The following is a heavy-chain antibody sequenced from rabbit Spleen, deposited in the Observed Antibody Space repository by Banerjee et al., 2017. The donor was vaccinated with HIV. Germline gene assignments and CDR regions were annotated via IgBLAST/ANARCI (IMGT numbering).Heavy chain of an antibody. CDR2: IDLVFGST. J-gene: IGHJ4*01. CDR1: GFDFSSYG. D-gene: IGHD1-1*01. V-gene: IGHV1S47*01. CDR3: VRGASSSGYYNL. Sequence: QGQLVESGGGLVQPGGSLQLSCKASGFDFSSYGVSWVRQAPGKGLEWIGYIDLVFGSTYYASWVNGRFTISSHNAQNTLYLQLNSLTAADTATYFCVRGASSSGYYNLWGPGTLVTVS.